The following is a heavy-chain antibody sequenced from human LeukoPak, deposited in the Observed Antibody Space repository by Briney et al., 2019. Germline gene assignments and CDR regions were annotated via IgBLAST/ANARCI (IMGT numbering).Heavy chain of an antibody. CDR3: ARGPYSYASSGAFDI. D-gene: IGHD3-22*01. V-gene: IGHV4-38-2*02. Sequence: SETPSLTCTVSGYSISSGYYWGWIRQPPGKGLEWIGNIYHSGSTYYNPSLKSRVTISVDTSKNQFSLKLSSVTAADTAVYFCARGPYSYASSGAFDIWGQGTMVTVSS. J-gene: IGHJ3*02. CDR2: IYHSGST. CDR1: GYSISSGYY.